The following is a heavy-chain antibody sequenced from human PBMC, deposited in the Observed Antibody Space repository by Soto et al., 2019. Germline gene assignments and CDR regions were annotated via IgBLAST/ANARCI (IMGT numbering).Heavy chain of an antibody. J-gene: IGHJ4*02. CDR1: GFTFSSYG. D-gene: IGHD6-19*01. Sequence: GGSLRLSCAASGFTFSSYGMHWVRQAPGKGLEWVAVISYDGSNKYYADSVKGRFTISRDNSKNTLYLQMNSLRAEDAAVYYCATPQGGWYPPFDYWGQGTLVTVSS. V-gene: IGHV3-30*03. CDR2: ISYDGSNK. CDR3: ATPQGGWYPPFDY.